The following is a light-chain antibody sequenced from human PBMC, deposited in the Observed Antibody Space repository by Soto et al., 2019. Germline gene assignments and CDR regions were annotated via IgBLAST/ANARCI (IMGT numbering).Light chain of an antibody. J-gene: IGKJ2*01. CDR2: GAS. Sequence: ELGLTQSPGTLSLSPGERATLSCRASQSVSSSYLAWYQQKPGQAPRLLIYGASSRATGIPDRFSGSGSGTDFTLTISRLEPEDFAVYYCQHYGSSPRYIFGQGTKLEIK. V-gene: IGKV3-20*01. CDR1: QSVSSSY. CDR3: QHYGSSPRYI.